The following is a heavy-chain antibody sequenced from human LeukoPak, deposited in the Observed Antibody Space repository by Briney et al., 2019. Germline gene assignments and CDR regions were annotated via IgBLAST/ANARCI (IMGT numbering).Heavy chain of an antibody. V-gene: IGHV3-21*01. J-gene: IGHJ4*02. CDR1: GFTFSSYS. CDR2: ISSSSSYI. CDR3: ARAPRGTVTHDY. Sequence: GGSLRLSCAASGFTFSSYSMNWVRQAPGKGLEWVSSISSSSSYIYYADSVKGRFTISRDNAKNSLYLQMNSLRAEDTAVYYCARAPRGTVTHDYWGQGTLVTVSS. D-gene: IGHD4-17*01.